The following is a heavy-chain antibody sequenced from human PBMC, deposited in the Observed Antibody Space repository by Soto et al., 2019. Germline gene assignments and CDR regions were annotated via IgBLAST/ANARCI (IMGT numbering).Heavy chain of an antibody. CDR3: AKDLVATDKYSSSSSRKRYYFED. CDR2: ISWNSGSI. Sequence: PGGSLRLSCAASGFTFDDYAMHWVRQAPGKGLEWVSGISWNSGSIGYADSVKGRFTISRDNAKNSLYLQMNSLRAEDTALYYCAKDLVATDKYSSSSSRKRYYFEDWGQGTPVTVSS. D-gene: IGHD6-13*01. J-gene: IGHJ4*02. CDR1: GFTFDDYA. V-gene: IGHV3-9*01.